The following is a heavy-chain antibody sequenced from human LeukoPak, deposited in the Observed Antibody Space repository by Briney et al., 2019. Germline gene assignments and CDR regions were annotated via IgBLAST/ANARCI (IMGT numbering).Heavy chain of an antibody. Sequence: ASVKVSCKASGYTFTSYGISWVRQAPGQGLEWMGWISAYNGNTNYAQKLQGRVTMTTDTSTSTAYMELSSLRSEDTAVYYCARDPVGRWSPDLDYWGQGTLVTVSS. CDR1: GYTFTSYG. CDR2: ISAYNGNT. V-gene: IGHV1-18*01. CDR3: ARDPVGRWSPDLDY. J-gene: IGHJ4*02. D-gene: IGHD1-26*01.